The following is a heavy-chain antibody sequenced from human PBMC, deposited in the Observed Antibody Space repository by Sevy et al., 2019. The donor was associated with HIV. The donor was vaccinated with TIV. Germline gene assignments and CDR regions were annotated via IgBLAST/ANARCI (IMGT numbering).Heavy chain of an antibody. CDR3: ARAGGYSSSSDAFDI. V-gene: IGHV3-21*01. J-gene: IGHJ3*02. D-gene: IGHD6-6*01. CDR2: ISSSSSYI. Sequence: GGSLRLSCAASGFTFSSYSMNWVRQAPGKGLEWDSSISSSSSYIYYADSVKGRFTISRDNAKNSLYLQMNSLRAEDTAVYYCARAGGYSSSSDAFDIWGQGTMVTVSS. CDR1: GFTFSSYS.